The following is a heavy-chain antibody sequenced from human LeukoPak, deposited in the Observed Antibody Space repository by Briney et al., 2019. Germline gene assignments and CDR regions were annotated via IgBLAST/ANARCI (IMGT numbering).Heavy chain of an antibody. CDR2: ISSSSSYI. D-gene: IGHD3-22*01. Sequence: SGGSLRLSCAASGFTFSSYSMNWVRQAPGKGLEWVSSISSSSSYIYYADSVKGRFTISRDNAKNSLYLQMNSLRAEDTAVCYCAREGTVVVITAFDIWGQGTMVTVSS. CDR3: AREGTVVVITAFDI. CDR1: GFTFSSYS. V-gene: IGHV3-21*01. J-gene: IGHJ3*02.